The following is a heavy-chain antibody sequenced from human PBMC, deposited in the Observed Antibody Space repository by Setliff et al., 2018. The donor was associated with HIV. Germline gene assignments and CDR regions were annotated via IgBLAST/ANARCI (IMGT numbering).Heavy chain of an antibody. CDR1: GFSVSRNY. V-gene: IGHV3-66*01. Sequence: LRLSCAASGFSVSRNYMSWVRQAPGKGLEWVSVIYSGGSTYYADSVKGRFTISRDNSKNTLSLQMNSLRAGDTAVYYCARDRKFGSSGHYYYYMDVWGKGTTVTVSS. CDR3: ARDRKFGSSGHYYYYMDV. CDR2: IYSGGST. J-gene: IGHJ6*03. D-gene: IGHD6-6*01.